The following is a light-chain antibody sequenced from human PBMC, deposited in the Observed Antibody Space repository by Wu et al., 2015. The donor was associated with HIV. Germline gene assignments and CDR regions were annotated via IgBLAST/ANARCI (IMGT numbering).Light chain of an antibody. CDR3: QKYNTAPWT. Sequence: EIVLTQSPGTLSLSPGERATLSCRASQSVSSRYLAWYQQKPGQAPSLLIYHASNRATGIPDRFSGGGSGTDFTLTISSLQPEDVATYYCQKYNTAPWTFGQGTKVEMK. J-gene: IGKJ1*01. CDR1: QSVSSRY. CDR2: HAS. V-gene: IGKV3-20*01.